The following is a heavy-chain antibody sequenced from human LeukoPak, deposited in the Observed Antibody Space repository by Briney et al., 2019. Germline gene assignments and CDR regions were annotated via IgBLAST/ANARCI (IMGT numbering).Heavy chain of an antibody. V-gene: IGHV1-2*04. Sequence: ASVKVSCKASGYNFISYGISWVRQAPGQGLEWMGWINPNSGGTNYAQKFQGWVTMTRDTSISTAYMELSRLRSDDTAVYYCARVRHSSSSFFDYWGQGTLVTVSS. J-gene: IGHJ4*02. CDR3: ARVRHSSSSFFDY. CDR2: INPNSGGT. D-gene: IGHD6-13*01. CDR1: GYNFISYG.